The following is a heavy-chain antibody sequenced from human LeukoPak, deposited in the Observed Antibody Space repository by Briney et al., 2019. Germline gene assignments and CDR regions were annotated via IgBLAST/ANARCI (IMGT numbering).Heavy chain of an antibody. V-gene: IGHV4-4*07. J-gene: IGHJ6*04. CDR3: ARVGPSGSYAMDV. D-gene: IGHD1-26*01. Sequence: SETLSLTCTVSGGSISSYYWSWIRQSAGKGLEWIGRIHTSGTTNYNPSLKSRVTISVDTSKNQISLKLSSVTAADTAVYYCARVGPSGSYAMDVRGKGTTVTVSS. CDR2: IHTSGTT. CDR1: GGSISSYY.